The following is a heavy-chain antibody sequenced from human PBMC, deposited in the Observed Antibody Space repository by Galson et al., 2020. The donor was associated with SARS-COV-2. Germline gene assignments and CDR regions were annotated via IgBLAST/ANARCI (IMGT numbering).Heavy chain of an antibody. V-gene: IGHV3-48*03. CDR3: ARDCGSGNSCNYFDY. J-gene: IGHJ4*02. CDR2: ISEDGTTI. Sequence: GGSLRLSCAASGFILSNYEMNWVRQASGKGLEWISYISEDGTTISYADSVKGRFTISRDNARNSLYLQMNGLRAEDTAVYFCARDCGSGNSCNYFDYWGQGTLVTVSS. D-gene: IGHD3-10*01. CDR1: GFILSNYE.